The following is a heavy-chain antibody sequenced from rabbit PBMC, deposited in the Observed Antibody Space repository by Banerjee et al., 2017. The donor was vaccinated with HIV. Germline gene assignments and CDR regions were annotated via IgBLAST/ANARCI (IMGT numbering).Heavy chain of an antibody. J-gene: IGHJ2*01. Sequence: QSLEETGGGLVQPGGSLTLSCKASGFDFSSTYYMSWVRQAPGKGLEWIGCIVAGSSGSTYYASWAKGRFTISKTSSTTVTLQMTSLTAADTATYFCARSNDGYGWAFDPWGQGTLVTVS. D-gene: IGHD6-1*01. CDR1: GFDFSSTYY. CDR3: ARSNDGYGWAFDP. CDR2: IVAGSSGST. V-gene: IGHV1S40*01.